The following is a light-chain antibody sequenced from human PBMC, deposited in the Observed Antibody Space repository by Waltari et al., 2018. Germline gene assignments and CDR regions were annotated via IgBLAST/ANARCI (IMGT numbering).Light chain of an antibody. CDR3: QTWGTGIHVV. Sequence: QLVLTQSPSASASLGASVKLTCTLSSGHSSYTIAWHQQQPEKGPRFLMKVNSDGSQSKGDGIPDRFSGASSGAERYLTVASLQSEDEADYYCQTWGTGIHVVFGGGTKLTVL. J-gene: IGLJ2*01. V-gene: IGLV4-69*01. CDR2: VNSDGSQ. CDR1: SGHSSYT.